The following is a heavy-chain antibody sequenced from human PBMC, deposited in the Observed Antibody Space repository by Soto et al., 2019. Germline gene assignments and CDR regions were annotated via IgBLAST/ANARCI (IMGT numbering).Heavy chain of an antibody. J-gene: IGHJ4*02. V-gene: IGHV4-39*01. CDR2: NYYRGNA. CDR1: DDSINSDKYY. D-gene: IGHD3-9*01. CDR3: ARLEGLATISYYFDF. Sequence: PSETLSLTCSVSDDSINSDKYYWGWIRQPRGKGLEWIGSNYYRGNAYYNPSLQTRVTISLDKSKSQFSLKLNSVTAADSAVYFCARLEGLATISYYFDFWGPGALVTVSS.